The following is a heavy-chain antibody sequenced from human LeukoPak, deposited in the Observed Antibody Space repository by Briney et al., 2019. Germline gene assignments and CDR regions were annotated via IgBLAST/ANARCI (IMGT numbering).Heavy chain of an antibody. J-gene: IGHJ3*02. CDR2: IYYSGST. Sequence: PSETPSLTCTVSGGSISSYYWSWIRQPPGKGLEWIGYIYYSGSTNYNPSLKSRVTISVDTSKNQFSLKLSSVTAADTAVYYCARDHPHYYDSSGYDAFDIWGQGTMVTVSS. CDR1: GGSISSYY. CDR3: ARDHPHYYDSSGYDAFDI. D-gene: IGHD3-22*01. V-gene: IGHV4-59*01.